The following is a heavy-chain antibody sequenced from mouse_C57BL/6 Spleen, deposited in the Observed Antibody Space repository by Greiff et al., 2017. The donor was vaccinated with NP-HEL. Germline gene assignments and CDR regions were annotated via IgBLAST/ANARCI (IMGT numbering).Heavy chain of an antibody. CDR2: INPSSGYT. CDR1: GYTFTSYT. D-gene: IGHD1-1*01. Sequence: VQLQQSGAELARPGASVKMSCKASGYTFTSYTMHWVKQRPGQGLEWIGYINPSSGYTKYNQKFKDKATLTADKSSSTAYMQLSSLTSEDSAVYYCARWGTTEAMDYWGQGTSVTVSS. J-gene: IGHJ4*01. CDR3: ARWGTTEAMDY. V-gene: IGHV1-4*01.